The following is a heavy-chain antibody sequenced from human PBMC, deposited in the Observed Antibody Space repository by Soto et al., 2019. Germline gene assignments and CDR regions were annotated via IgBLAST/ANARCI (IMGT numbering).Heavy chain of an antibody. Sequence: QVQLVQSGAEVKKPGSSVKVSCKASGGTFGSYAISWVRQAPGQGLEWMGGISPIPGTANYAQKFQGRVTSASDQSTSTAYMELRSLGSEDRAVCYCARSQGSSTSLEIYYFYYYGMDVWVQGTKVTVSS. V-gene: IGHV1-69*01. D-gene: IGHD2-2*01. CDR3: ARSQGSSTSLEIYYFYYYGMDV. CDR2: ISPIPGTA. J-gene: IGHJ6*02. CDR1: GGTFGSYA.